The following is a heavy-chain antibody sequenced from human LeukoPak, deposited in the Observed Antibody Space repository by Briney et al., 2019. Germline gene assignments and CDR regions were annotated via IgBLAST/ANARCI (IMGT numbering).Heavy chain of an antibody. Sequence: GGSLRLSCAASGFTFSSYSMNWVRQAPGKGLEWVSSISSSSSHIYYADSVKGRFTISRDNAKNSLYLQMNSLRAEDTAVYYCARSNHYYDSSGYFRWGQGTLVTVSS. J-gene: IGHJ4*02. CDR3: ARSNHYYDSSGYFR. CDR1: GFTFSSYS. V-gene: IGHV3-21*01. CDR2: ISSSSSHI. D-gene: IGHD3-22*01.